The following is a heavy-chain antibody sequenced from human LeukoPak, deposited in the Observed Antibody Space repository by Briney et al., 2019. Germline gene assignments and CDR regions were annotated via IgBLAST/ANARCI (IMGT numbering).Heavy chain of an antibody. CDR2: IYYSGST. Sequence: SETLSLTCTVSGGSISSGGYYWSWIRQHPGKGLEWIGYIYYSGSTNYNPSLKSRVTISVDTSKNQFSLKLSSVTAADTAVYYCARGHSSSWYRAFDIWGQGTMVTVSS. CDR1: GGSISSGGYY. D-gene: IGHD6-13*01. J-gene: IGHJ3*02. V-gene: IGHV4-61*08. CDR3: ARGHSSSWYRAFDI.